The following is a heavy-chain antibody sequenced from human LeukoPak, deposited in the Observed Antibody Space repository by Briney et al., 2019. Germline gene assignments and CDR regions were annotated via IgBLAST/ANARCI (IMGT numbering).Heavy chain of an antibody. CDR1: GFTFRDYY. CDR2: ISSSGSTI. D-gene: IGHD3-3*01. Sequence: GGSLRLSCAASGFTFRDYYMSWIRQAPGKGLEWVSYISSSGSTIYYADSVKGRFTISRDNAKNSLYLQMNSLRAEDTAVYYCARDPDPTFWSGYPYYFDYWGQGTLVTVSS. J-gene: IGHJ4*02. CDR3: ARDPDPTFWSGYPYYFDY. V-gene: IGHV3-11*04.